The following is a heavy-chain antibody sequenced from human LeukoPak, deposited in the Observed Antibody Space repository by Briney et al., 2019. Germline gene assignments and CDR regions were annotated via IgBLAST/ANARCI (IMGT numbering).Heavy chain of an antibody. Sequence: GGSLRLSCAASGFTFSSYSMNWVRQAPGKGLEWVSSISSSSSYIYYADSVKGRFTISRDNAKNSLYLQMNSLRAEDTAVYYCAGDGVIGELPRYYYYMDVWGKGTTVTISS. CDR3: AGDGVIGELPRYYYYMDV. D-gene: IGHD3-10*01. CDR2: ISSSSSYI. J-gene: IGHJ6*03. CDR1: GFTFSSYS. V-gene: IGHV3-21*04.